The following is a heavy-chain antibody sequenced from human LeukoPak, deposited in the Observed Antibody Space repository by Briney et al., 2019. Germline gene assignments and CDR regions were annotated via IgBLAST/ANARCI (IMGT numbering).Heavy chain of an antibody. CDR1: GFTFSTYA. CDR3: AKDPTTVTTWDFDY. D-gene: IGHD4-17*01. V-gene: IGHV3-23*01. CDR2: ISGSGGST. Sequence: GGSLRLSCAASGFTFSTYAMTWVRQAPGKGLEWVSGISGSGGSTYYADSVKGRFTISRDNSKNTLYLQMNSLRAEDTAVYYCAKDPTTVTTWDFDYWGQGTLVTVSS. J-gene: IGHJ4*02.